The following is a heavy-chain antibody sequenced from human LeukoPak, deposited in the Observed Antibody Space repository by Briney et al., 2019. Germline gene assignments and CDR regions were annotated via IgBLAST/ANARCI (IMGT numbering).Heavy chain of an antibody. Sequence: GGSLRLSCAASGFTFSNHNMNWVRQAPGKGLEWVSSISTSSSYIYYADSVKGRFTISRDNAKNSLYLQMNSLRAEDTAVYYCARGRRNWNYVLFHFDPWGQGTLVTVSS. CDR2: ISTSSSYI. D-gene: IGHD1-7*01. CDR3: ARGRRNWNYVLFHFDP. V-gene: IGHV3-21*01. CDR1: GFTFSNHN. J-gene: IGHJ5*02.